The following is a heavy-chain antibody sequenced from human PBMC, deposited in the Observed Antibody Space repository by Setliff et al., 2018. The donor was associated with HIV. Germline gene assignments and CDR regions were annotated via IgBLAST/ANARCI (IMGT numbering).Heavy chain of an antibody. Sequence: ASVKVSCKTSGYTFGSHGISWVRQAPGQGLEWMGMINPGGDYRSYTQKFQGRINLATASSTSTVYMELSSLRYEDTAVYYCAREAPDDYFDHWGPGTLVTVSS. CDR2: INPGGDYR. CDR1: GYTFGSHG. CDR3: AREAPDDYFDH. V-gene: IGHV1-46*01. J-gene: IGHJ4*02.